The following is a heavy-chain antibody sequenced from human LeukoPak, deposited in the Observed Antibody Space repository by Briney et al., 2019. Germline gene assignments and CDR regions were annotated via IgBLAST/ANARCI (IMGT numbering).Heavy chain of an antibody. Sequence: GESLKISCKGSGYSFTSYWIGWVRQMPGKGLEWMGIIYPGDSDTRYSPSFQGQVTISADHSISTAYLQWSSLKASGTAMYYCARMNHWSWYAVGPFDYWGQGTLVTVSS. J-gene: IGHJ4*02. CDR3: ARMNHWSWYAVGPFDY. V-gene: IGHV5-51*01. D-gene: IGHD6-13*01. CDR1: GYSFTSYW. CDR2: IYPGDSDT.